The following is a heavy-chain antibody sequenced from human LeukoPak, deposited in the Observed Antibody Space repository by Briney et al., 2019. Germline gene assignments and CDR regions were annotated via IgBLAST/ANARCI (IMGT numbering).Heavy chain of an antibody. J-gene: IGHJ4*02. CDR1: GGTFSSYA. V-gene: IGHV1-3*01. Sequence: ASVKVSCKASGGTFSSYAISWVRQAPGQRLEWMGWINAGNGNTKYSQKFQGRVTITRDTSASTAYMELSSLRSEDTAVYYCARDLDFNYYDSSGYYYPIGYWGQGTLVTVSS. CDR3: ARDLDFNYYDSSGYYYPIGY. CDR2: INAGNGNT. D-gene: IGHD3-22*01.